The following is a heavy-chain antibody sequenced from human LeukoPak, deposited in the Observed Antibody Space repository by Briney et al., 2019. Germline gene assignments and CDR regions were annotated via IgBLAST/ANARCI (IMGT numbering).Heavy chain of an antibody. Sequence: SVKVSCKASGGTFSSYAISWVRQAPGQGLEWMGGIIPIFGTANYAQKFQGRVTITTDESTSTAYMELSSLRSEDTAVYYCATDRDSSSSWFDPWGQGTLVTVSS. CDR1: GGTFSSYA. J-gene: IGHJ5*02. D-gene: IGHD6-6*01. CDR2: IIPIFGTA. CDR3: ATDRDSSSSWFDP. V-gene: IGHV1-69*05.